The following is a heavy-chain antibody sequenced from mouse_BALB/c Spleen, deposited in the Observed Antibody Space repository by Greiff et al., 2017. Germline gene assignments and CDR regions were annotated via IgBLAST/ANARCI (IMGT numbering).Heavy chain of an antibody. V-gene: IGHV5-6-5*01. CDR1: GFTFSSYA. D-gene: IGHD2-2*01. Sequence: EVKLVESGGGLVKPGGSLKLSCAASGFTFSSYAMSWVRQTPEKRLEWVASISSGGSTYYPDSVKGRFTISRDNARNILYLQMSSLRSEDTAMYYCAKWLPLYYAMDYWGQGTSVTVSS. CDR2: ISSGGST. CDR3: AKWLPLYYAMDY. J-gene: IGHJ4*01.